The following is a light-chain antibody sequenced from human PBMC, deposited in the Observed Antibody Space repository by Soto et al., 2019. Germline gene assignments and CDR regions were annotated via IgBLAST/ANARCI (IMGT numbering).Light chain of an antibody. CDR1: RGVGHS. V-gene: IGKV3-15*01. CDR3: QQYYHWPPRYT. J-gene: IGKJ2*01. Sequence: EIVMTQSPATLSVSPREEVTLSCRASRGVGHSLAWYQQLPGQSPKLLMFGSSTRATGVPARFHGTGSETEFTLTISDLQYEDLAVYFCQQYYHWPPRYTFGQGTKLQIK. CDR2: GSS.